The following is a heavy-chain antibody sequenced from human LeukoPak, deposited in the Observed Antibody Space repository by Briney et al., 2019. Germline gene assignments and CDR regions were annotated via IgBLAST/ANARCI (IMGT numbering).Heavy chain of an antibody. CDR3: ARAFRYNFWSGYYTETYYFDS. D-gene: IGHD3-3*01. J-gene: IGHJ4*02. Sequence: SETLSLTCTGSGVSISGHYWSWIRQPPGERLEWIGYFYSSGSTNYNPSLKSRVTISVDSSKNQFSLEMTSVTAADTAVYYCARAFRYNFWSGYYTETYYFDSWGQGTLVTVSS. CDR2: FYSSGST. V-gene: IGHV4-59*11. CDR1: GVSISGHY.